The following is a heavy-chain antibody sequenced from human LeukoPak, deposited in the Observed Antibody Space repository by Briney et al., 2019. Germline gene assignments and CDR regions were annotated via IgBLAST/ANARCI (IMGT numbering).Heavy chain of an antibody. CDR3: AGDGITMVRGVMSYYYYMDV. Sequence: GSSVKVSCKASGGTFSSYAISWVRQAPGQGLEWMGGIIPIFGTANYAQKFQGRVTITADESTSTAYMELSSLRSEDTAVYYCAGDGITMVRGVMSYYYYMDVWGKGTTVTVSS. CDR2: IIPIFGTA. V-gene: IGHV1-69*01. J-gene: IGHJ6*03. CDR1: GGTFSSYA. D-gene: IGHD3-10*01.